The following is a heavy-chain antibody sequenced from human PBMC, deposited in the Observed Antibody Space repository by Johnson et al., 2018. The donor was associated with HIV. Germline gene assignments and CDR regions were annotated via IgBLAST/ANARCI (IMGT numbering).Heavy chain of an antibody. CDR3: AKDPRGQHPRGAFDI. D-gene: IGHD6-13*01. J-gene: IGHJ3*02. V-gene: IGHV3-30*18. CDR2: ISYDENNK. Sequence: QVQLVESGGGVVQPGRSLRLSCAASGFTFNSYGMHWVRQAPGEGLEWVAVISYDENNKYYADSVKGRFTISRDNSKNTLYLQMNSLRAEDTAVYYCAKDPRGQHPRGAFDIWGQGTMVTVS. CDR1: GFTFNSYG.